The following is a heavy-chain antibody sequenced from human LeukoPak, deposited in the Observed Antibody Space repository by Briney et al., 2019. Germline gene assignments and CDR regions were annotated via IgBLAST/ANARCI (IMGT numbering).Heavy chain of an antibody. Sequence: SSETLSLTCTVSGVSISSSYSYWGWIRQPPGMGLEWIGSIYYTGNTYYNASLKSQVSISIDTSKNQFSLKLTSVTAADTAVYYCARQTGSGLFILPGGQGTLVTVSS. J-gene: IGHJ4*02. CDR3: ARQTGSGLFILP. CDR2: IYYTGNT. V-gene: IGHV4-39*01. CDR1: GVSISSSYSY. D-gene: IGHD3/OR15-3a*01.